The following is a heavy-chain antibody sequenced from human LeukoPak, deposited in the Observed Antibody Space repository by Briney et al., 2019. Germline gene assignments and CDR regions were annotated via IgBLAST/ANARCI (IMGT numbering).Heavy chain of an antibody. V-gene: IGHV1-2*04. J-gene: IGHJ6*02. CDR2: INPNSGGT. CDR1: GYTFTGYY. CDR3: ARGGIAVAGSFYYYYGMDV. Sequence: ASVKVSCKASGYTFTGYYMHWVRQAPGQGLEWMGWINPNSGGTNYAQKFQGWVTMTRDTSISTAYMEPSRLRSDDTAVYYCARGGIAVAGSFYYYYGMDVWGQGTTVTVSS. D-gene: IGHD6-19*01.